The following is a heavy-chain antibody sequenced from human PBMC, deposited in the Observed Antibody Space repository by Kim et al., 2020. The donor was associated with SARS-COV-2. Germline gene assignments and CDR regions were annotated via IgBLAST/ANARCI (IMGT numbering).Heavy chain of an antibody. CDR1: GGSISSYY. CDR2: IYYSGST. V-gene: IGHV4-59*01. Sequence: SETLSLTCTVSGGSISSYYWSWIRQPPGKGLEWIGYIYYSGSTNYNPSLKSRVTISVDTSKNQFSLKLSSVTAADTAVYYCARDSGIAAYGMDVWGQGTT. J-gene: IGHJ6*02. CDR3: ARDSGIAAYGMDV. D-gene: IGHD6-25*01.